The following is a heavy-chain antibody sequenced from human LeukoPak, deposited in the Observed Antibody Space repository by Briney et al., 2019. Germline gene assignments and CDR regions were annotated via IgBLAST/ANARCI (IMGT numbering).Heavy chain of an antibody. CDR3: ARAPPYYYGSGSLGSYHYGMDD. D-gene: IGHD3-10*01. J-gene: IGHJ6*02. Sequence: KTSETLSLTCTVSGGSLSNYYWSWIRQPPGKGLEWIGYVYYSGSTNYNPSLKSRVAISIDTSKNQFSLKLGSVTAADTAMYYCARAPPYYYGSGSLGSYHYGMDDWGQGTTVTVSS. CDR1: GGSLSNYY. V-gene: IGHV4-59*01. CDR2: VYYSGST.